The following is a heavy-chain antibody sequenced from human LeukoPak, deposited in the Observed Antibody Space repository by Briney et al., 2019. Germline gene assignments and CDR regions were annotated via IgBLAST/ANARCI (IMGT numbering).Heavy chain of an antibody. CDR3: AKEIWWQGDIVVVPVASDAFDI. J-gene: IGHJ3*02. Sequence: GGSLRLSCAASGFTFSSYARSWVRQAPGEGLEWLSAISGSGGSTYYADSVKGRFTISRDNSKNTLYLQMNSLRAEDTAVYFCAKEIWWQGDIVVVPVASDAFDIWGQGTMVTVSS. CDR1: GFTFSSYA. D-gene: IGHD2-2*01. CDR2: ISGSGGST. V-gene: IGHV3-23*01.